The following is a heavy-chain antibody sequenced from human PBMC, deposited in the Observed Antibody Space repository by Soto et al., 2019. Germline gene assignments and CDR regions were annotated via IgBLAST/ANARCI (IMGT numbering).Heavy chain of an antibody. D-gene: IGHD5-18*01. CDR2: IYDSGSS. CDR1: GSSISSGDYC. CDR3: ATEKGYTYGNKNFEY. V-gene: IGHV4-30-4*01. J-gene: IGHJ4*02. Sequence: SATXSLTCTFSGSSISSGDYCWSWMRQSPGKGLEWIGYIYDSGSSYYNPSLKSRVTMSVDTSKNQSPLKLRSVTAADTAVYYCATEKGYTYGNKNFEYWGQGTLVTVSS.